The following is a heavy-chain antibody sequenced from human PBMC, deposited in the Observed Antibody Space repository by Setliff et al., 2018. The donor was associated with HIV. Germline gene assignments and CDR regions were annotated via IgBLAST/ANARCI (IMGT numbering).Heavy chain of an antibody. CDR3: ARLSSGWSGISHFDY. Sequence: PGGSLRLSCAASGFTFNSYAMHWVRQAPGKGLEWVAVISYDGSNKYYADSVKGRFTVSGDISRNTLYLQMTSLRAEDTALYYCARLSSGWSGISHFDYWGQGTLVTVSS. J-gene: IGHJ4*02. CDR2: ISYDGSNK. V-gene: IGHV3-30*06. CDR1: GFTFNSYA. D-gene: IGHD6-19*01.